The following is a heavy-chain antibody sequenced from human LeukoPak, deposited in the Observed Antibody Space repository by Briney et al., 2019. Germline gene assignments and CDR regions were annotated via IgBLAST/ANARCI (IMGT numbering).Heavy chain of an antibody. D-gene: IGHD2-15*01. CDR2: ISYDGSNK. Sequence: TGGSLRLSCAASGFTVSSYGMHWVRQAPGKGLEWVALISYDGSNKYYADSVKGRFTISRDNSKNTLYLQMSSLRAEDTAVYYCAKGGGRYCSGGSCYLGASFDSWGQGTLVTVSS. CDR1: GFTVSSYG. V-gene: IGHV3-30*18. J-gene: IGHJ4*02. CDR3: AKGGGRYCSGGSCYLGASFDS.